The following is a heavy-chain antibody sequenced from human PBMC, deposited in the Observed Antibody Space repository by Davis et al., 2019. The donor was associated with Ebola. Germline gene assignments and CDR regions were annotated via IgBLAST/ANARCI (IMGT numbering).Heavy chain of an antibody. D-gene: IGHD5-12*01. CDR2: INGNAANT. J-gene: IGHJ4*02. Sequence: PGGSLRLSCAASGLTFSTYGMSWVRRAPGKGLEWVSAINGNAANTNYADSVKGRFIMSRDNSRNTQYLQMNSLRAEDTAVYYCAKDIGDSGHTYGRFESWGQGTLVTVSS. CDR1: GLTFSTYG. V-gene: IGHV3-23*01. CDR3: AKDIGDSGHTYGRFES.